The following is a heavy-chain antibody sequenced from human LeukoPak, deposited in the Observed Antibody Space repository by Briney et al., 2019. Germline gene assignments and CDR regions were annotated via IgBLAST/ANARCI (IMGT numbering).Heavy chain of an antibody. V-gene: IGHV3-74*03. CDR3: ARDSCSGGSCAPDY. J-gene: IGHJ4*02. D-gene: IGHD2-15*01. CDR1: GLTFCSYW. CDR2: IISDGSST. Sequence: GGSLRLSCEASGLTFCSYWVRWVGQAPGKRLGLVSRIISDGSSTQYADSVKGRFNISRDNAKNTLYLQMNSLRAEDTAVYYCARDSCSGGSCAPDYWGQGTLVTVSS.